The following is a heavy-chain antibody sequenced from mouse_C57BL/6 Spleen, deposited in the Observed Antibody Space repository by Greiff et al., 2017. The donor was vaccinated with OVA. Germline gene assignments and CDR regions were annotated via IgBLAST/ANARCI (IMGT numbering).Heavy chain of an antibody. Sequence: QVQLKESGPGLVQPSQSLSITCTVSGFSLTSYGVHWVRQPPGKGLEWLGVIWSGGSTDYNAAFISRLSISKDNSKSQVFFKMNSLQADDTAIYYCAKRMDYDGAMDYWGQGTSVTVSS. J-gene: IGHJ4*01. CDR1: GFSLTSYG. CDR3: AKRMDYDGAMDY. V-gene: IGHV2-4*01. D-gene: IGHD2-4*01. CDR2: IWSGGST.